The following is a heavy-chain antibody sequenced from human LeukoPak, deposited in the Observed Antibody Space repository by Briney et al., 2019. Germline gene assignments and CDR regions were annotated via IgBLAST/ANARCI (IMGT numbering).Heavy chain of an antibody. CDR2: INHSGST. Sequence: SETLSLTCAVYGGSFSGYYLSWIRQPPGKGREWMGEINHSGSTNYNPSLESRVTISVDTSKNQFSLKLSSVTAADTAVYYCARDAVDDSSGPLLDYWGQGTLVTVSS. V-gene: IGHV4-34*01. CDR3: ARDAVDDSSGPLLDY. J-gene: IGHJ4*02. D-gene: IGHD3-22*01. CDR1: GGSFSGYY.